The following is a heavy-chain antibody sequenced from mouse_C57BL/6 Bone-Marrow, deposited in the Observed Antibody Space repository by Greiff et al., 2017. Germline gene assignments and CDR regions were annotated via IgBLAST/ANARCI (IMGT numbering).Heavy chain of an antibody. Sequence: EVKLVESGPGLAKPSQTLSLTCSVTGYSITSDYWNWIRKFPGNKLEYMGYISYSGSTYYNPSLKSRISITRDTSKNQYYLQLNSVTTEDTATYYCARGLDSNYEYYYAMDYWGQGTSVTVSS. CDR2: ISYSGST. CDR1: GYSITSDY. J-gene: IGHJ4*01. V-gene: IGHV3-8*01. CDR3: ARGLDSNYEYYYAMDY. D-gene: IGHD2-5*01.